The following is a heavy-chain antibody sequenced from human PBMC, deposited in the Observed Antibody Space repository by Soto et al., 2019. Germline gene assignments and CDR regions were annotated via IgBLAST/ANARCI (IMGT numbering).Heavy chain of an antibody. J-gene: IGHJ2*01. CDR2: ISADNGNT. V-gene: IGHV1-18*01. Sequence: QVQLVQSGAEVKKPGASVKVSCXXSXYTFSSYGISWVRQAPGQELEWMGWISADNGNTNYAQKLQGRVTMTTDTSTSTAYMELRSLRSDDTAVYYCARDGYCSSRRCFDLWGRGTLVIVSS. D-gene: IGHD2-2*01. CDR1: XYTFSSYG. CDR3: ARDGYCSSRRCFDL.